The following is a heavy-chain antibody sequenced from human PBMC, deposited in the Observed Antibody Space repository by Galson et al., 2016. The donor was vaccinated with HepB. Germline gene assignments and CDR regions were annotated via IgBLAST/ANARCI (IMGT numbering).Heavy chain of an antibody. CDR1: GFTFSSYA. J-gene: IGHJ4*02. CDR3: AKSVLEHDILTGYYRRGADY. CDR2: SGSGGPT. D-gene: IGHD3-9*01. Sequence: SLRLSCAASGFTFSSYAMSWVRQAPGKGLEWVSSSGSGGPTYYADSVKGRFTISRDNSKNTLFLQMHSLRAGDTAVYYCAKSVLEHDILTGYYRRGADYWGQGTLVTVSS. V-gene: IGHV3-23*01.